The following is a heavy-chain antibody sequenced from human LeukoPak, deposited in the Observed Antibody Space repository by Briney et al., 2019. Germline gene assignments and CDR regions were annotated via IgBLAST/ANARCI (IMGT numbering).Heavy chain of an antibody. Sequence: SETLSLTCTVPGGSINSGGYYWSWIRQHPGKGLEWIGYIYYSGNTYYNPSLKSRITISLDTSKNQFSLKLSSVTAADTAVYYCARGSSGWLRFDYWGQGTLVTVSS. CDR3: ARGSSGWLRFDY. CDR2: IYYSGNT. D-gene: IGHD6-19*01. CDR1: GGSINSGGYY. V-gene: IGHV4-31*03. J-gene: IGHJ4*02.